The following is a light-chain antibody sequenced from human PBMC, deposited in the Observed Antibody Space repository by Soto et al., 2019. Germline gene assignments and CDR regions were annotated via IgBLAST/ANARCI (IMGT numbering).Light chain of an antibody. Sequence: EIVLTQSPGTLSLSPGERATLSCRASQSVTKNYLAWYQQKPGQAPRLLIGDASRRATGIPDRFSGSGSGTDFTLTISRLEPEDFAVYYCQQCSSLPLTFGGGTKVEIK. CDR3: QQCSSLPLT. CDR1: QSVTKNY. V-gene: IGKV3-20*01. CDR2: DAS. J-gene: IGKJ4*01.